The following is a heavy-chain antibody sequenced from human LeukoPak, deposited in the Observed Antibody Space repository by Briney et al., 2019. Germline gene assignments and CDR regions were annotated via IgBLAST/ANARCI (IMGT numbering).Heavy chain of an antibody. CDR2: INPNSGGT. Sequence: GASVKVSCKASGYTFTGYYMHWVRQAPGQGLEWMGWINPNSGGTNYAQKFQGRVTMTRDTSISTAYMELSSLRSEDTAVYYCARVLGGWNDFWSGYLDYWGQGTLVAVSS. V-gene: IGHV1-2*02. CDR1: GYTFTGYY. D-gene: IGHD3-3*01. J-gene: IGHJ4*02. CDR3: ARVLGGWNDFWSGYLDY.